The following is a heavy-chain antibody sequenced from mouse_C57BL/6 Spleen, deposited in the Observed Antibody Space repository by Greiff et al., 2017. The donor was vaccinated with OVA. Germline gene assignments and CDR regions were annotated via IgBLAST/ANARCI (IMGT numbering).Heavy chain of an antibody. Sequence: VQLQQPGTELVNPESSVKLSCKASGYTFTSYWMHWVKQRPGQGLEWIGNINPSNGGTNYNEKFKSKATLTVDKSSSTAYMQLSSLTSEDSAVYYCARGGYDGWFADWGQGTLVTVSA. J-gene: IGHJ3*01. D-gene: IGHD2-2*01. CDR2: INPSNGGT. CDR1: GYTFTSYW. CDR3: ARGGYDGWFAD. V-gene: IGHV1-53*01.